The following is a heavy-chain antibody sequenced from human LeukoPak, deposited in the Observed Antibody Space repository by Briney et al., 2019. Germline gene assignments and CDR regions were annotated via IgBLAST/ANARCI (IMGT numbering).Heavy chain of an antibody. CDR3: TTGNYYDSSGFDY. D-gene: IGHD3-22*01. Sequence: GGSLRLSCAASGFTFSNAWMNWVRQAPGKGLEWVGRIKSKTDGGTIDYAAPVKGRFTISRDDSKNTLYLQMNSLKTEDTAVYYCTTGNYYDSSGFDYWGQGTLVTVSS. V-gene: IGHV3-15*07. CDR1: GFTFSNAW. CDR2: IKSKTDGGTI. J-gene: IGHJ4*02.